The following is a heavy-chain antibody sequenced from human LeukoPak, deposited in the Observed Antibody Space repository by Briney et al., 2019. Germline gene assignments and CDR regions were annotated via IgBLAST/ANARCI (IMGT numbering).Heavy chain of an antibody. D-gene: IGHD3-16*01. CDR3: ARHGRFDGMDV. CDR2: IYPGDSVT. Sequence: ASVKVSCKVSGYTLTELSMHWVRQMPGKGLEWMGIIYPGDSVTRYSPSFQGQVTISADKSISTAYLQWSSLKASDTAMYYCARHGRFDGMDVWGQGTTVTVSS. CDR1: GYTLTELS. J-gene: IGHJ6*02. V-gene: IGHV5-51*01.